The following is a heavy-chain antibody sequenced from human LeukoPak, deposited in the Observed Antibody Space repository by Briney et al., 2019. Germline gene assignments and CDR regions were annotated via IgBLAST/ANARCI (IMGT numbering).Heavy chain of an antibody. D-gene: IGHD3-22*01. CDR1: GFTFSSYA. CDR3: VRDGYNQNRFDF. J-gene: IGHJ4*02. CDR2: ISGSGGST. V-gene: IGHV3-23*01. Sequence: GGSLRLSCAASGFTFSSYAMSWVRQAPGKGLEWVSAISGSGGSTYYADSVKGRFTISRDNSKNTLYLQMNSLRAEDTAVYFCVRDGYNQNRFDFWGQGILVTVSS.